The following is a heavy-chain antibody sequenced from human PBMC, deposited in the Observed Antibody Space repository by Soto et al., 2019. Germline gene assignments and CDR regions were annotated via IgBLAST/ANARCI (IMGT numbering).Heavy chain of an antibody. CDR1: GYTFTSYA. CDR2: INAGNGNT. V-gene: IGHV1-3*01. D-gene: IGHD3-3*01. J-gene: IGHJ6*03. Sequence: QVQLVQSGAEVKKPGASVKVSCKASGYTFTSYAMHWVRQAPGQRLEWMGWINAGNGNTKYSQKFQGRVTITRDTSASTAYMELSSLRSEDTAVYYCARGPPFWSGYSYYYYYYMDGWGKGTTVTVSS. CDR3: ARGPPFWSGYSYYYYYYMDG.